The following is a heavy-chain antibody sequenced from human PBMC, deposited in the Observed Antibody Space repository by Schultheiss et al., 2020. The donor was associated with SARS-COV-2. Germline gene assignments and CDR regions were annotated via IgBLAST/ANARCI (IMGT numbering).Heavy chain of an antibody. Sequence: GGSLRLSCAASGFTFSSYSMNWVRQAPGKGLEWVSSISSSSSYIYYADSVKGRFTISRDNAKNSLYLQMNSLRAEDTAVYYCARRAPYGSGRQWMDVWGQGTTVTVSS. V-gene: IGHV3-21*01. CDR3: ARRAPYGSGRQWMDV. CDR1: GFTFSSYS. CDR2: ISSSSSYI. J-gene: IGHJ6*02. D-gene: IGHD3-10*01.